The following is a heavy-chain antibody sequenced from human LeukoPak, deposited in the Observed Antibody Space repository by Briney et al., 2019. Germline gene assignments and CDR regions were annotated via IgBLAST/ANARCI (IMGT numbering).Heavy chain of an antibody. J-gene: IGHJ4*02. V-gene: IGHV3-48*02. Sequence: PGGSLRHSCPAPGFTYISYRLNGVGQPPGRGRAGVSYISRSSSNIYYADSVKGRFTISRDNAKNSLYLQMNSLRDEDTAVYYCARVIAYCGGDCCSTPDYWGQGTLVTVSS. CDR1: GFTYISYR. CDR2: ISRSSSNI. D-gene: IGHD2-21*02. CDR3: ARVIAYCGGDCCSTPDY.